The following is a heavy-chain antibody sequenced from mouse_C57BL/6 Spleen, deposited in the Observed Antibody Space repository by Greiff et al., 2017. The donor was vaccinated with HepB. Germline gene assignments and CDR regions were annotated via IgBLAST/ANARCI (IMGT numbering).Heavy chain of an antibody. D-gene: IGHD2-3*01. Sequence: VHLVESGPGLVQPSQSLSITCTVSGFSLTSYGVHWVRQSPGKGLEWLGVIWSGGSTDYNAAFISRLSISKDNSKSQVFFKMNSLQADDTAIYYCARSYDGYSAWFAYWGQGTLVTVSA. CDR3: ARSYDGYSAWFAY. CDR2: IWSGGST. J-gene: IGHJ3*01. V-gene: IGHV2-2*01. CDR1: GFSLTSYG.